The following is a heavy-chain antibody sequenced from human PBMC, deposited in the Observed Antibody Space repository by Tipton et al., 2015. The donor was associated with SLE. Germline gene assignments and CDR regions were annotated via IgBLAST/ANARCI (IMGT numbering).Heavy chain of an antibody. D-gene: IGHD2-21*02. CDR1: GASISTSSYY. J-gene: IGHJ6*02. CDR2: ISDRGGT. Sequence: TLSLTCSVSGASISTSSYYWIWIRQPPGKGLEWIGYISDRGGTNYNPSLKSRLTISVDPAKNQFSLKLTSVTAADTAVYYCARGMVTWRGAILGVDVWGQGTTVNVSS. V-gene: IGHV4-61*05. CDR3: ARGMVTWRGAILGVDV.